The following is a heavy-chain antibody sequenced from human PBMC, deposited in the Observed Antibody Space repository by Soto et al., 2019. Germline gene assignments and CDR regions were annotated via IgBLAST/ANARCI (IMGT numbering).Heavy chain of an antibody. CDR2: IYWDDDK. CDR3: AHSLYDYVWGTNWFDP. CDR1: GFSLSTSGVG. V-gene: IGHV2-5*02. J-gene: IGHJ5*02. D-gene: IGHD3-16*01. Sequence: QLTLKASGPTLVKPTQTLTLTCTFSGFSLSTSGVGVGWIRQPPGKALEWLALIYWDDDKRYSPSLKSRLTITKDTSKHQVVLTMTNMDPVDTATYYCAHSLYDYVWGTNWFDPWGQGTLVTVSS.